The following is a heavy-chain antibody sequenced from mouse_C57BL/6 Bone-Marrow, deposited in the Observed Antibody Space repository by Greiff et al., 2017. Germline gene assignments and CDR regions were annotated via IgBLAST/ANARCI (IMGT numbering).Heavy chain of an antibody. CDR1: GYTFTSYG. V-gene: IGHV1-81*01. Sequence: QVQLQQSGAELARPGASVKLSCKASGYTFTSYGISWVKQRTGQGLEWIGEIYPRSGNTYYNEKFKGKATLTADKSSSTAYMERRSLTSEDFAVYFCARWPIYYYGSSYSYWYFDVWGTGTTVTVSS. J-gene: IGHJ1*03. CDR2: IYPRSGNT. D-gene: IGHD1-1*01. CDR3: ARWPIYYYGSSYSYWYFDV.